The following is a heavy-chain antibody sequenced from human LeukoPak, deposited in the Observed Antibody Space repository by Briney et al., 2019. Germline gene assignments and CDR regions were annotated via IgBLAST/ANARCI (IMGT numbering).Heavy chain of an antibody. CDR1: GGSFSGYY. V-gene: IGHV4-34*01. CDR2: IHYDGST. D-gene: IGHD1-26*01. Sequence: SDTLSLTRAVYGGSFSGYYWIWIRQPPGKGLDGIGSIHYDGSTYYNPFLKSRVTISVDTSKNQFSLKLTSVTAADTAVYFCARRSDSGSDDGEDYFDYWGQGTLVTVSS. J-gene: IGHJ4*02. CDR3: ARRSDSGSDDGEDYFDY.